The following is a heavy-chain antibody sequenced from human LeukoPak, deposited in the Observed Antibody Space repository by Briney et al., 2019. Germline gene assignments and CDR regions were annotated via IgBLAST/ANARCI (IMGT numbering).Heavy chain of an antibody. Sequence: PSETLSLTCAVYGGSFSGYYWSWIRQPPGKGLEWIGEINHSGSTNYNPSLKSRVTISVDKSKNQFSLKLSSVTAADTAVYYCARDPGEYDAFDIWGQGTMVTVSS. V-gene: IGHV4-34*01. D-gene: IGHD2/OR15-2a*01. CDR2: INHSGST. J-gene: IGHJ3*02. CDR1: GGSFSGYY. CDR3: ARDPGEYDAFDI.